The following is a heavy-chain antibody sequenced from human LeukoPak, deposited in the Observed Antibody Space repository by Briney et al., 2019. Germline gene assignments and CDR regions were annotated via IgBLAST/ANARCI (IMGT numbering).Heavy chain of an antibody. CDR3: ARDPRNIVGAHAFDI. CDR2: IYYSGST. D-gene: IGHD1-26*01. V-gene: IGHV4-59*01. Sequence: PSETLSLTCTVSGGSISSYYWSWIRQPPGKGLEWIGYIYYSGSTNYNPSLKSRVTISVDTSKNQFSLKLSSVTAADTAVYYCARDPRNIVGAHAFDIWGQGTMVTVSS. CDR1: GGSISSYY. J-gene: IGHJ3*02.